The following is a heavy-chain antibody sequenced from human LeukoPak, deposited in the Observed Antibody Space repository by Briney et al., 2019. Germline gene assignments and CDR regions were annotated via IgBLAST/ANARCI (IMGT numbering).Heavy chain of an antibody. CDR1: GGSISSSSYY. CDR3: AREGTPAPAGESMNWFDP. J-gene: IGHJ5*02. V-gene: IGHV4-61*01. CDR2: IYYSGST. D-gene: IGHD1-14*01. Sequence: PSETLSLTCTVSGGSISSSSYYWSWIRQPPGKGLEWIGYIYYSGSTNYNPSLKSRVTISVDTSKNQFSLKLSSVTAADTAVYYCAREGTPAPAGESMNWFDPWGQGTLVTVSS.